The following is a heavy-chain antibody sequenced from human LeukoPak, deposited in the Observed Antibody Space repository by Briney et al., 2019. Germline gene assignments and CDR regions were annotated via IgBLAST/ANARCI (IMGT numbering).Heavy chain of an antibody. D-gene: IGHD6-13*01. CDR1: GFTFGNFA. V-gene: IGHV3-23*01. J-gene: IGHJ4*02. CDR3: AKSRESSIWYSLADS. Sequence: GGSLRLSCAASGFTFGNFAVTWVRQAPGKGLEWVSSISNTGERTYYADSVKGRLTISRDNSRDTLYLRMSSLRAEDTAIYYCAKSRESSIWYSLADSWGQGTLVTVSS. CDR2: ISNTGERT.